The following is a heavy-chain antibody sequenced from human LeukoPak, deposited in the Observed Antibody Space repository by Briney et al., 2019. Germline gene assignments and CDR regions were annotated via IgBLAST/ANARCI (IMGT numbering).Heavy chain of an antibody. J-gene: IGHJ4*02. CDR2: ISPSGGST. CDR3: ARRAGAYSHPYDY. D-gene: IGHD4/OR15-4a*01. Sequence: ASVTLSCKAFGYTFTSNYKHLVRQAPGQGPEWMGVISPSGGSTTYAQKFQGRVTLTRDMATSTDYLELSSLRAEDTAVYYCARRAGAYSHPYDYWGQGTLVTVSS. V-gene: IGHV1-46*01. CDR1: GYTFTSNY.